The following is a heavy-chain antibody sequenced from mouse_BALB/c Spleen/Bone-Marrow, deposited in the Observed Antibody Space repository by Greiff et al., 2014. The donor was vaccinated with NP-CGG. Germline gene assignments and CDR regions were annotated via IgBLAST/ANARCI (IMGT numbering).Heavy chain of an antibody. CDR2: IYPSDSYT. D-gene: IGHD1-1*01. CDR3: TRGSSYVGYAMDY. CDR1: GYTFTNNW. J-gene: IGHJ4*01. V-gene: IGHV1S126*01. Sequence: VQRVESGAELVRPGASVKLSCKASGYTFTNNWINWVKQRPGQGLGWIGNIYPSDSYTNYNQKFKDKATLTVDKSSSTAYMQLSSPTSEDSAVYYCTRGSSYVGYAMDYWGQGTSVTVSS.